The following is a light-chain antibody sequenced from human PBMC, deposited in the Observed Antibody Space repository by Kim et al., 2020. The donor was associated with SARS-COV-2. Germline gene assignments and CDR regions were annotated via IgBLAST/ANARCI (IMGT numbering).Light chain of an antibody. CDR1: QSVSSN. CDR3: QQYNNWLSLT. Sequence: EIVMTQSPATLSVSPGERVTLSCRASQSVSSNLAWYQQKPGQAPRLLIYGASTRATGIPARFSGSGSGTEFTLTISSLQSEDFAVYYCQQYNNWLSLTFGGGTKVDIK. V-gene: IGKV3-15*01. J-gene: IGKJ4*01. CDR2: GAS.